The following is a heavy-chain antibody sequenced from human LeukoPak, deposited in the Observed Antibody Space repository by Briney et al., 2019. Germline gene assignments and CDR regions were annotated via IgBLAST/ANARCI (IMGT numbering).Heavy chain of an antibody. CDR2: INHSGST. CDR1: GGSFSGYY. Sequence: SETLSLTCAVYGGSFSGYYWSWIRQPPGKGLEWIGEINHSGSTNYNPSLKSRVTISVDTSKNQFSLKLSSVTAADTAVYYCARSNVASYSSSCYPRQRSYYYYYMNVWGKGTTVTVSS. D-gene: IGHD6-13*01. CDR3: ARSNVASYSSSCYPRQRSYYYYYMNV. V-gene: IGHV4-34*01. J-gene: IGHJ6*03.